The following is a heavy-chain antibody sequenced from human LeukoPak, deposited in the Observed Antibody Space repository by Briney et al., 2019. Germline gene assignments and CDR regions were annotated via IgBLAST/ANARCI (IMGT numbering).Heavy chain of an antibody. J-gene: IGHJ4*02. D-gene: IGHD5-18*01. Sequence: PGGSLRLSCAASGFTFSSYSMNWVRQAPGKGLEWVSSISSSSSYIYYADSVKGRFTISRDNAKNSLYLQMNSLRAEDTAVYYCARDLTAMVPYWDWGQGTLVTVSS. CDR3: ARDLTAMVPYWD. CDR1: GFTFSSYS. V-gene: IGHV3-21*01. CDR2: ISSSSSYI.